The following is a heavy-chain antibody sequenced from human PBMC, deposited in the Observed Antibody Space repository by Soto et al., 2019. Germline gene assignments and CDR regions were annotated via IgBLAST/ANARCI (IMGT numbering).Heavy chain of an antibody. CDR1: GGSISSGGYY. V-gene: IGHV4-31*03. D-gene: IGHD7-27*01. CDR3: ARFRRTPPLGWFDP. CDR2: IYHSGTT. J-gene: IGHJ5*02. Sequence: QVQLQESGPGLVKPSQTLSLTCTVSGGSISSGGYYWSWIRQHPGKGLEWIGYIYHSGTTYYNPSLQSRVTSSVDTSKNQCSMKLTSVTAADPAVDYWARFRRTPPLGWFDPWGQGTLVTVSS.